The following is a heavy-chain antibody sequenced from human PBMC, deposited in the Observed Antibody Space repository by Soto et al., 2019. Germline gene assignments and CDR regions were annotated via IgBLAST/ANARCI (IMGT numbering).Heavy chain of an antibody. J-gene: IGHJ6*02. CDR1: GYTFTGYY. D-gene: IGHD2-15*01. CDR2: INPNSGGT. Sequence: GASVKVSCKASGYTFTGYYMHWVRQAPGQGLEWMGWINPNSGGTNYAQKFQGWVTMTRDTSISTAYMELSRLRSDDTAVYYCARDGGYCSGGSCYSEWYYYGMDVWG. CDR3: ARDGGYCSGGSCYSEWYYYGMDV. V-gene: IGHV1-2*04.